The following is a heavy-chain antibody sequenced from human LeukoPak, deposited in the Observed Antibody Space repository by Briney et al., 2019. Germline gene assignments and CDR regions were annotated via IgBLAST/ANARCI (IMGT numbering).Heavy chain of an antibody. Sequence: SPSETLSLTCTVSGGSISSYYWSWIRQPPGKGLEWIGYIYYSGSTNYNPSLKSRVTISVDTSKNQFSLKLSSVTAADTAVYYCARRHDSGTFSFDYWGQGTLVTVSS. CDR1: GGSISSYY. J-gene: IGHJ4*02. V-gene: IGHV4-59*08. CDR3: ARRHDSGTFSFDY. CDR2: IYYSGST. D-gene: IGHD3-10*01.